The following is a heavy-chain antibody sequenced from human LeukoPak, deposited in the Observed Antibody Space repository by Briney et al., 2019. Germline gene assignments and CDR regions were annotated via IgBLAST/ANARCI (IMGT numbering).Heavy chain of an antibody. J-gene: IGHJ4*02. CDR1: GFPFSTYG. CDR3: ARGSASRGGGSDFDY. CDR2: ITSSSYI. Sequence: PGGSLRLSCAASGFPFSTYGMNWVRQAPGKGLEWVSSITSSSYIYYADSLKGRFTISRDNAKNSLYRQMNSLRAEDTAVYYCARGSASRGGGSDFDYWGQGTLVTVSS. D-gene: IGHD2-15*01. V-gene: IGHV3-21*01.